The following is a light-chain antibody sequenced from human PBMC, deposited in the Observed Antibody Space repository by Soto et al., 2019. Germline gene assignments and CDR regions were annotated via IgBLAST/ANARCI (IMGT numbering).Light chain of an antibody. J-gene: IGKJ1*01. Sequence: EIVLTQSPGTLSLSPGERATLSCRASQSVSNSYLAWYQQKPGRAPRLLIYGASSRATDIPDRFSGSGSGTDFNLTISRLEPVDSAVYYCQQYGSSPTTFGQGTQVEIK. CDR3: QQYGSSPTT. V-gene: IGKV3-20*01. CDR2: GAS. CDR1: QSVSNSY.